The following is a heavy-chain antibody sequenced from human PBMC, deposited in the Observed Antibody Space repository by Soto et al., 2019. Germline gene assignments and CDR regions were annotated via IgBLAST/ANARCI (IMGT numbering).Heavy chain of an antibody. D-gene: IGHD3-10*01. CDR3: ARGGGFGFNWFDP. V-gene: IGHV4-34*01. CDR2: INHSGST. J-gene: IGHJ5*02. CDR1: GGSFSGYY. Sequence: SETLSLTCAVYGGSFSGYYWSWIRQPPGKGLEWIGEINHSGSTNYNPSLKSRVTISVDTSKKQFSLKLRSVTAADTAVYYCARGGGFGFNWFDPWGQGTLVTVSS.